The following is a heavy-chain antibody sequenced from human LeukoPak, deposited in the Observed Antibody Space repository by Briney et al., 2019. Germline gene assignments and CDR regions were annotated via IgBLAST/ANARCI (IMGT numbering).Heavy chain of an antibody. J-gene: IGHJ5*02. D-gene: IGHD6-19*01. CDR1: GFTFSSYA. V-gene: IGHV3-23*01. Sequence: GGSLRLSCAASGFTFSSYAMSWVRQAPGKGLEWVSAISGSGGSTYYADSVKGQFTISIDNAKNPLYQQMNSLRAVDTAVYYCAKDRVPYSSGWYWFDPWGQGTLVTVSS. CDR2: ISGSGGST. CDR3: AKDRVPYSSGWYWFDP.